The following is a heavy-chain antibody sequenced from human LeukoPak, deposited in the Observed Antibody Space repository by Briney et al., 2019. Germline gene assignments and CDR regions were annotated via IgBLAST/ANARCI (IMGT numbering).Heavy chain of an antibody. CDR2: INPSGGST. J-gene: IGHJ5*02. V-gene: IGHV1-46*01. D-gene: IGHD4-23*01. Sequence: ASVKVSCKASGYTFTSYYMHWVRQAPGQGLEWMGIINPSGGSTSYAQKFQGRATMTRDMSTSTDYMELSSLRSEDRAVYYCARDNSVEDTAWWFDPWGQGTLVTVSS. CDR3: ARDNSVEDTAWWFDP. CDR1: GYTFTSYY.